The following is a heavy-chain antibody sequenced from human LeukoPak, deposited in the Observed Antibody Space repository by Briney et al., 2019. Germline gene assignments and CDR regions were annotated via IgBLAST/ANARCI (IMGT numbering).Heavy chain of an antibody. CDR2: ISSSSIYM. V-gene: IGHV3-21*01. D-gene: IGHD2-15*01. Sequence: GGSLRLSCAASGFIFRSFSMNWVRQPPGKGLEWVSSISSSSIYMNYADSLKGRFTISRGNAKNLLYLQMNTLRAEDTAVYYCARVQCSGGRCNDAFDIWGQGTMVTVSS. CDR1: GFIFRSFS. CDR3: ARVQCSGGRCNDAFDI. J-gene: IGHJ3*02.